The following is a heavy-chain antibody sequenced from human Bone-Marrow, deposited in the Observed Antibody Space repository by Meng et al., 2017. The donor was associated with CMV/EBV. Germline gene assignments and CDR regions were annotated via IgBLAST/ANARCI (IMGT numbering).Heavy chain of an antibody. J-gene: IGHJ6*02. D-gene: IGHD3-3*01. CDR2: IIPIFGTA. V-gene: IGHV1-69*05. CDR3: ASQPTYYDFWSGYIGPNYYYYGMDV. Sequence: SVKVSCKASGGTFSSYAISWVRQAPGQGLEWMGGIIPIFGTANYAQKFQGRVTITTDESTSTAYMELSSLRSEDTAVYYCASQPTYYDFWSGYIGPNYYYYGMDVWGQGTTVPVSS. CDR1: GGTFSSYA.